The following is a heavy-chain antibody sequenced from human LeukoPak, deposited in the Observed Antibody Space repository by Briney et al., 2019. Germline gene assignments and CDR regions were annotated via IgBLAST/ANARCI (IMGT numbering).Heavy chain of an antibody. J-gene: IGHJ4*02. V-gene: IGHV4-59*01. CDR1: GGSISSYY. D-gene: IGHD6-13*01. Sequence: PSETLSLTCTVSGGSISSYYWSWIRQPPGKGLEWIGYIYYSGSTNYNPSLKSRVAISVDTSKNQFSLKLSSVTAADTAVYYCAKTRGYSSSWYEFDYWGQGTLVTVSS. CDR3: AKTRGYSSSWYEFDY. CDR2: IYYSGST.